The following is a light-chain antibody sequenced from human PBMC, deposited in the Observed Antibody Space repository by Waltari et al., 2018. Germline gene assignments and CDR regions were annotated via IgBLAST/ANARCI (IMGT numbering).Light chain of an antibody. CDR1: QSNVGANV. CDR3: ATWDDSPTGRWV. Sequence: QSVLTQPPSASGTPGPRVTISCSGSQSNVGANVVNWYTQVPGTAPKLVIDRNDQRPSGVPDRFTASKSGTSASLAISGLQSEDEGDYYCATWDDSPTGRWVFGGGTRVTVL. J-gene: IGLJ3*02. V-gene: IGLV1-44*01. CDR2: RND.